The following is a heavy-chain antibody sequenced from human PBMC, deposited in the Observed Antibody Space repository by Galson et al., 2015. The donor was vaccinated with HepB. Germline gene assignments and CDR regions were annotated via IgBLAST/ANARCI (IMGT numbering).Heavy chain of an antibody. Sequence: SETLSLTCTVSGGSISSYYWSWIRQPPGKGLEWIGYIYYSGSTNYNPSLKSRVTISVDTSKNQFSLKLSSVTAADTAVYYCARDRNYYGSGSYYSIFDYWGQGTLVTVSS. J-gene: IGHJ4*02. CDR1: GGSISSYY. CDR3: ARDRNYYGSGSYYSIFDY. V-gene: IGHV4-59*01. CDR2: IYYSGST. D-gene: IGHD3-10*01.